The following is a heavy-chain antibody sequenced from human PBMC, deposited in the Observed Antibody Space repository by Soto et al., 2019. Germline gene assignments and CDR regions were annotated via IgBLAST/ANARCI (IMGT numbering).Heavy chain of an antibody. CDR3: ARDDSSGDAFDI. CDR1: GGSISRGDYY. Sequence: QVQLQESGPGLVKPSQTLSLTCTVSGGSISRGDYYWSWIRQHPGKGLEWIGYIYYSGGTYYNSSLKSRVTISVDTSKNQFSLKLSSMTAADTAVYYCARDDSSGDAFDIWGQGTMVTVSS. J-gene: IGHJ3*02. D-gene: IGHD3-22*01. CDR2: IYYSGGT. V-gene: IGHV4-31*03.